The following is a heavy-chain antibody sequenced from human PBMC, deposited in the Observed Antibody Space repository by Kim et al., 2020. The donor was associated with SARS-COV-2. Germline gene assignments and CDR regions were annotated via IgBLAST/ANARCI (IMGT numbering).Heavy chain of an antibody. CDR3: AREEQLVIDP. CDR2: ST. V-gene: IGHV3-53*01. J-gene: IGHJ5*02. Sequence: STYYADSVKGRFTISRDNSKNTLYLQMNSLRAEDTAVYYCAREEQLVIDPWGQGTLVTVSS. D-gene: IGHD1-1*01.